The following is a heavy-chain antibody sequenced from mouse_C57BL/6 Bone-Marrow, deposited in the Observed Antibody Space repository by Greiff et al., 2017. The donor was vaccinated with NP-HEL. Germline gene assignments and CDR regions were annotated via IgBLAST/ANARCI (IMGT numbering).Heavy chain of an antibody. CDR2: IYPGDGDT. V-gene: IGHV1-82*01. J-gene: IGHJ4*01. D-gene: IGHD1-1*01. CDR1: GYAFSSSW. Sequence: QVQLQQSGPELVKPGASVKISCKASGYAFSSSWMNWVKQRPGKVLEWIGRIYPGDGDTNYNGKFKGKATLTADKSSSTAYMQLSSLTSEDSAVYFCARGGGSSSYYYAMDYWGQGTSVTVSS. CDR3: ARGGGSSSYYYAMDY.